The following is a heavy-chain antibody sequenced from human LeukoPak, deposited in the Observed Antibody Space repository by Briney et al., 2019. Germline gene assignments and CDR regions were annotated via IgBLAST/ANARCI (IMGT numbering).Heavy chain of an antibody. CDR1: AFTVSSNY. Sequence: GGSLRLSCAASAFTVSSNYMSWVRQAPGKGLEWVSIIYSGGTTYYADSVKGRFTISRDNSKSTLYLQMNSLRVEDTAVYYCARRYPYSSAWHLSAFDVWGQGTMVPVSS. CDR2: IYSGGTT. D-gene: IGHD6-19*01. CDR3: ARRYPYSSAWHLSAFDV. J-gene: IGHJ3*01. V-gene: IGHV3-66*01.